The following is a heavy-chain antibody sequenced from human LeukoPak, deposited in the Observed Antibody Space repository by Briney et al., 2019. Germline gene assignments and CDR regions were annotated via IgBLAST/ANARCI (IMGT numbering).Heavy chain of an antibody. CDR3: AKVSTLLRLGEVWPDAFDI. CDR1: GFTFSSYA. CDR2: ISGSGGST. J-gene: IGHJ3*02. Sequence: GGSLRLSCAGSGFTFSSYAMRWVGQGPGKGLEWVSAISGSGGSTYYADSVKGRFTISRDNSKNTLYLQMNSLRAEDTAVYYCAKVSTLLRLGEVWPDAFDIWGQGTMVTVSS. V-gene: IGHV3-23*01. D-gene: IGHD3-16*01.